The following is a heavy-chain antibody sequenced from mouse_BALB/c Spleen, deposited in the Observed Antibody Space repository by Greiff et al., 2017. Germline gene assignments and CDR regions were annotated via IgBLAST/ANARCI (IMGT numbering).Heavy chain of an antibody. CDR2: ISYSGST. V-gene: IGHV3-2*02. Sequence: VQLKESGPGLVKPSQSLSLTCTVTGYSITSDYAWNWIRQFPGNKLEWMGYISYSGSTSYNPSLKSRISITRDTSKNQFFLQLNSVTTEDTATYYCARGDGSSYGYAMDYWGQGTSVTVSS. D-gene: IGHD1-1*01. CDR3: ARGDGSSYGYAMDY. CDR1: GYSITSDYA. J-gene: IGHJ4*01.